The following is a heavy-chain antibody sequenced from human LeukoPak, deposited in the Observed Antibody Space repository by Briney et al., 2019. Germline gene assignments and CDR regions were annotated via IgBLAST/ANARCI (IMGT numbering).Heavy chain of an antibody. CDR2: INHSGST. D-gene: IGHD3-3*01. Sequence: TSETLSLTCAVYGGSFSGYYWSWIRQPPGKGLEWIGEINHSGSTNYNPSLKSRVTISVDTSKNQFSLKLSSVTAAGTAVYYCARVRVRFLEWLPRSPYFDYWGQGTLVTVSS. V-gene: IGHV4-34*01. J-gene: IGHJ4*02. CDR3: ARVRVRFLEWLPRSPYFDY. CDR1: GGSFSGYY.